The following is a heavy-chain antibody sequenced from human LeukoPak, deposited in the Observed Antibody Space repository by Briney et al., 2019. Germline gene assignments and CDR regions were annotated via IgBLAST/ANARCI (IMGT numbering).Heavy chain of an antibody. V-gene: IGHV1-2*06. CDR1: GYTFNVYY. Sequence: ASVKVSCKASGYTFNVYYIHWVRQAPGQGLEWMGRINPSSGGTNYAQIFQGRVTMTRDTSMSTVYMELSRLRSDDTAVYYCARVGYYGSGTFDYWGRGTPVTVSS. CDR3: ARVGYYGSGTFDY. CDR2: INPSSGGT. D-gene: IGHD3-10*01. J-gene: IGHJ4*02.